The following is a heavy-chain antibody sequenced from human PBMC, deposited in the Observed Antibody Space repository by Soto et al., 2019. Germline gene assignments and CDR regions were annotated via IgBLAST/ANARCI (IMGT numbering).Heavy chain of an antibody. CDR1: GYTFTSYD. J-gene: IGHJ6*02. CDR2: MNPNSGNT. D-gene: IGHD2-2*02. Sequence: ASVKVSCKASGYTFTSYDINWVRQATGQGLEWMGWMNPNSGNTGYTQKFQGRVTMTRNTSISTAYMELSSLRSEDTAVYYCARLVVVPAAIHYYYYYGMDVWGQGTTVTVSS. CDR3: ARLVVVPAAIHYYYYYGMDV. V-gene: IGHV1-8*01.